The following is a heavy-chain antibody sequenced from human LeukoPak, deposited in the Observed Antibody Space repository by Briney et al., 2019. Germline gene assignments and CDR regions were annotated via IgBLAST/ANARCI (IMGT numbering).Heavy chain of an antibody. V-gene: IGHV3-66*01. Sequence: PGGSLRLSCAASGFTVSSNYMSWVRQAPGKGLEWVSVIYSGGSTYYADSVKGRFTISRDNSKNTLYLQMNSLRADDTAVYYCPRAFDFASYFDYWGQGTLVTVSS. CDR1: GFTVSSNY. CDR3: PRAFDFASYFDY. CDR2: IYSGGST. D-gene: IGHD3-9*01. J-gene: IGHJ4*02.